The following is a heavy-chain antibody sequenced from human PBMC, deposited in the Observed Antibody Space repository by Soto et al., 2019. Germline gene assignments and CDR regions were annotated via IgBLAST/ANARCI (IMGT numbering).Heavy chain of an antibody. J-gene: IGHJ6*02. V-gene: IGHV4-30-4*01. CDR1: GGSISSGDYY. D-gene: IGHD6-19*01. CDR2: IYYSGST. CDR3: ARDPIAVGYYYYGMDV. Sequence: TLSLTCTVSGGSISSGDYYWSWIRQPPGKGLEWIGYIYYSGSTYYNPSLKSRVTISVDTSKNQFSLKLSSVTAADTAVYYCARDPIAVGYYYYGMDVWGQGTTVTAP.